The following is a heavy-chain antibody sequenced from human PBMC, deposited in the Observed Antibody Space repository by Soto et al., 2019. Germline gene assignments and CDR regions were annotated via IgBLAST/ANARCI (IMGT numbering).Heavy chain of an antibody. J-gene: IGHJ6*02. CDR1: GGTFSSYA. Sequence: AASVKVSCKASGGTFSSYAISWVRQAPGQGLEWMGGIIPIFGTANYAQKFQGRVTITADESTSTAYMELSSLRSEDTAVYYCASPIRDCSGGSCYPQNYYYYGMDVWGQGTTVTVSS. CDR3: ASPIRDCSGGSCYPQNYYYYGMDV. D-gene: IGHD2-15*01. CDR2: IIPIFGTA. V-gene: IGHV1-69*13.